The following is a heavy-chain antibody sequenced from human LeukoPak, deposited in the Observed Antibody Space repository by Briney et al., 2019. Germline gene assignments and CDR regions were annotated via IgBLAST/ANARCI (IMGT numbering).Heavy chain of an antibody. CDR3: ARQSGATYYYYYYYMDV. V-gene: IGHV4-34*01. CDR2: IYYSGST. Sequence: SETLSLTCAVYGGSFSGYYWSWIRQPPGKGLEWIGSIYYSGSTYYNPSLKSRVTISVDTSKNQFSLKLSSVTAADTAVYYCARQSGATYYYYYYYMDVWGKGTTVTISS. D-gene: IGHD1-1*01. J-gene: IGHJ6*03. CDR1: GGSFSGYY.